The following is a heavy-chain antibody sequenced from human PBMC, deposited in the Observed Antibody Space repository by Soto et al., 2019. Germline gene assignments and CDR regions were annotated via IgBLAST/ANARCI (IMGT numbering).Heavy chain of an antibody. J-gene: IGHJ4*02. CDR1: G. V-gene: IGHV1-18*01. D-gene: IGHD1-26*01. CDR2: ISAYNGNT. Sequence: GISWVRQAPGQGLEWMGWISAYNGNTNYAQKLQGRVTMTTDTSTSTAYMELRSLRSDDTAVYYCARWPRYSGSYYVDYWGQGTLVTVS. CDR3: ARWPRYSGSYYVDY.